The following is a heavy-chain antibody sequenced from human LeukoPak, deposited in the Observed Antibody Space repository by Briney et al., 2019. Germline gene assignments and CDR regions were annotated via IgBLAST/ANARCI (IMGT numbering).Heavy chain of an antibody. V-gene: IGHV3-20*04. D-gene: IGHD6-13*01. Sequence: GGSLRLSCAASEFTFSTYWMSWVRQAPGKGLEWVSAINWNGGSIVYADSVKGRFTISRDNAKNSLYLQMNSLRAEDTALYYCARAGYSSSWYNWFDPWGQGTLVTVSS. CDR3: ARAGYSSSWYNWFDP. J-gene: IGHJ5*02. CDR1: EFTFSTYW. CDR2: INWNGGSI.